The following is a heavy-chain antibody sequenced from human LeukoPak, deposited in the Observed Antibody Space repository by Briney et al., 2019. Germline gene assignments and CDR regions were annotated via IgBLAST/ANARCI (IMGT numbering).Heavy chain of an antibody. V-gene: IGHV4-59*12. Sequence: SETLSLTCTVSGGTISSYYRNWIRQPPGRGLEWVGYIYHSGSTNSYNPSLKSRVTMSVDTSKNQCYLKMSTVTAADTAVYYCERGRGDSIRRSWGQGTVVSVSS. CDR3: ERGRGDSIRRS. CDR2: IYHSGST. CDR1: GGTISSYY. J-gene: IGHJ4*02. D-gene: IGHD2-21*02.